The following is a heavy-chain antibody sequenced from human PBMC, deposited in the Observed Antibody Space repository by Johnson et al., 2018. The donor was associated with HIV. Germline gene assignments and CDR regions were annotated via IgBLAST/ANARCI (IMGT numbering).Heavy chain of an antibody. J-gene: IGHJ3*02. CDR3: TGGWYNLSAFDI. CDR1: GFTFSSYG. D-gene: IGHD6-19*01. V-gene: IGHV3-30*03. CDR2: ISYDGSNK. Sequence: QVQLVESGGGVVQPGRSLRLSCAASGFTFSSYGMHWVRQAPGKGLEWVAVISYDGSNKYYVDSVKGRFTVSRDNAKNSLFLQMNSLRAEDTTIYYCTGGWYNLSAFDIWGQGTMVTVSS.